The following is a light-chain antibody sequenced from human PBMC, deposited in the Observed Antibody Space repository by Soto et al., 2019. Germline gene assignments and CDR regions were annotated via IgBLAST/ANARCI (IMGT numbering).Light chain of an antibody. CDR1: SSDVGGYNY. J-gene: IGLJ1*01. V-gene: IGLV2-11*01. CDR3: CSYAGSYTFYV. CDR2: DVS. Sequence: QSGLTQPRSVSGSPGQSVTISCTGTSSDVGGYNYVSWYQQHPGKAPKLMIYDVSKRPSGVPDRFSGSKSGNTASLTISGLQAEDEADYYCCSYAGSYTFYVFGTGTQVTVL.